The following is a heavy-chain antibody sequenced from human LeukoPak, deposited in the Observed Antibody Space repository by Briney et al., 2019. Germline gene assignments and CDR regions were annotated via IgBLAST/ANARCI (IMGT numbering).Heavy chain of an antibody. CDR1: GFTFSSYA. V-gene: IGHV3-23*01. J-gene: IGHJ4*02. D-gene: IGHD3-3*01. Sequence: GGSLRLSCAASGFTFSSYAMNWVRQAPGKGLEWVSGISGSGGSTYYAGSVKGRFTISRDNSKNTLYLQMNSLRVEDTAVYYCAKQYDFWSGPDYWGQGTLVTVSS. CDR3: AKQYDFWSGPDY. CDR2: ISGSGGST.